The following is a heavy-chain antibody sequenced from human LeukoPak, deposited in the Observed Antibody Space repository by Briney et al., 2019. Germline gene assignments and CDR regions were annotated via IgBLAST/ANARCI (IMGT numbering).Heavy chain of an antibody. CDR3: AVGILLWFGEDY. D-gene: IGHD3-10*01. CDR1: GYTFTSYD. V-gene: IGHV1-8*01. J-gene: IGHJ4*02. CDR2: MNPNSGNT. Sequence: ASVKVSCKASGYTFTSYDINWVRQATGQGLEWMGWMNPNSGNTGYAQKFQGRVTMTRNTSISTAYMELSSLRSEDTAVYYCAVGILLWFGEDYWGQGTLVTVSS.